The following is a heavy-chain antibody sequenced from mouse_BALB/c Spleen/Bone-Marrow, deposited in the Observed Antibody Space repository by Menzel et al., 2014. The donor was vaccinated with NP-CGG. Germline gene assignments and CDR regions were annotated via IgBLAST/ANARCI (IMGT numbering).Heavy chain of an antibody. J-gene: IGHJ4*01. CDR3: ARVLRPHYYAMDY. D-gene: IGHD1-2*01. Sequence: EVKVEESGGGLVKPGGSLKLSCAASGFTFSDYYMYWVRQTPEKRLEWVATISDGGSYTYYPDSVKGRFTISRDNAKNNLYLQMSSLKSEDTAMYYCARVLRPHYYAMDYWGQGTSVTVPS. V-gene: IGHV5-4*02. CDR2: ISDGGSYT. CDR1: GFTFSDYY.